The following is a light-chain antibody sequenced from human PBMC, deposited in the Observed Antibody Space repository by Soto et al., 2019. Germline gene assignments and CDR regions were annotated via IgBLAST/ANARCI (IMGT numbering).Light chain of an antibody. CDR2: EVN. V-gene: IGLV2-14*01. CDR3: TSYTSNNTPV. CDR1: SSDVGGYNY. J-gene: IGLJ3*02. Sequence: QSALTQPASVSGSPGQSITISCTGTSSDVGGYNYVSWYQQHPGKAPKLMIYEVNNRPSGVSNRFSGSKSGNTASLTISGLQAEDEADYYCTSYTSNNTPVFGGGTKVTVL.